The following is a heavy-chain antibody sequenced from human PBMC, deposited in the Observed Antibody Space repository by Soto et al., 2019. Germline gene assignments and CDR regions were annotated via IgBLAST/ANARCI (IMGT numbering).Heavy chain of an antibody. CDR2: ISAYNGNT. CDR3: ARDYYYDSSGHPWFDP. J-gene: IGHJ5*02. Sequence: ASVKVSCKASGYTFTSYGISWVRQAPGQGLEWMGWISAYNGNTNYAQKLQGRVTMTKDTSKRKAYMELRSLGSDDTAVYYCARDYYYDSSGHPWFDPWGQGTLVTVSS. CDR1: GYTFTSYG. D-gene: IGHD3-22*01. V-gene: IGHV1-18*01.